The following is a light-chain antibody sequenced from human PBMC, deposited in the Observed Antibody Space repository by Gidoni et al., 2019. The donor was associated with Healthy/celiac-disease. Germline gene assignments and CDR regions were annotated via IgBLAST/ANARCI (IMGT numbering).Light chain of an antibody. V-gene: IGLV3-25*03. CDR3: QSADSSGTDVV. J-gene: IGLJ2*01. CDR1: ALPKQY. Sequence: SYELTQPTSVSVSPGQTARSTCSGDALPKQYAYWYQQKPGQAPVLVIYNDSERPPGIPGRFSGSSSGTTVTLTISGVQAEDEADYYCQSADSSGTDVVFGGGTKLTVL. CDR2: NDS.